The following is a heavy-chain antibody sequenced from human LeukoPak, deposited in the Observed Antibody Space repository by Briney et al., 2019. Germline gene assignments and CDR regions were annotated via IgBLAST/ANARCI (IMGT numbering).Heavy chain of an antibody. V-gene: IGHV4-34*01. CDR1: GDSISSYY. CDR2: INHSGST. Sequence: SETLSLTCTVSGDSISSYYWSWIRQPPGKGLEWIGEINHSGSTNYNPSLKSRVTISVDTSKNQFSLKLSSVTAADTAVYYCARTRHGYCSGGSCYSVSPWGQGTLVTVSS. J-gene: IGHJ4*02. CDR3: ARTRHGYCSGGSCYSVSP. D-gene: IGHD2-15*01.